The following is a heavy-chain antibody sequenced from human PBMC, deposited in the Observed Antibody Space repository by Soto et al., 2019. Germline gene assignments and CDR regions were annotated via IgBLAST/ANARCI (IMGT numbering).Heavy chain of an antibody. Sequence: PGGSLRLSCAASGFTFSSYGMHWVRQAPGKGLEWVAVISYDGSNKYYADSVKGRFTISRDNSKNTLYLQMNSLRAEDTAVYYCAKTYCSSTSCYPLSFDYWGQGTLVTVSS. V-gene: IGHV3-30*18. CDR3: AKTYCSSTSCYPLSFDY. J-gene: IGHJ4*02. D-gene: IGHD2-2*01. CDR1: GFTFSSYG. CDR2: ISYDGSNK.